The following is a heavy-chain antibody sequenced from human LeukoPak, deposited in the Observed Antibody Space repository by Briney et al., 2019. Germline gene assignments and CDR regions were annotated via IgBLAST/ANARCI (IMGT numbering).Heavy chain of an antibody. CDR2: INHSGST. Sequence: PSETLSLTCAVYGGSFSGYYWSWIRQPPGKGLEWIGEINHSGSTNYNPSLKSRVAISVDTSKNQFSLKLSSVTAADTAVYYCARRKTYYDILTGYYSPEYYFDYWGQGTLVTVSS. V-gene: IGHV4-34*01. J-gene: IGHJ4*02. D-gene: IGHD3-9*01. CDR3: ARRKTYYDILTGYYSPEYYFDY. CDR1: GGSFSGYY.